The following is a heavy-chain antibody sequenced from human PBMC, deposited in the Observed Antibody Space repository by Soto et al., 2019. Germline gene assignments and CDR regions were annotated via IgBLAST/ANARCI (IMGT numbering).Heavy chain of an antibody. V-gene: IGHV1-18*01. J-gene: IGHJ6*02. CDR1: GYTFTSYG. CDR2: ISAYNGNT. CDR3: ARNRDGDYYYYYGMDV. Sequence: ASVKVSCKASGYTFTSYGISWVRQAPGQGLEWMGWISAYNGNTNYAQKLQGRVTMTTDTSTSTAYMELRSLRSDDTAVYYCARNRDGDYYYYYGMDVWGQGTTVTVSS. D-gene: IGHD2-21*01.